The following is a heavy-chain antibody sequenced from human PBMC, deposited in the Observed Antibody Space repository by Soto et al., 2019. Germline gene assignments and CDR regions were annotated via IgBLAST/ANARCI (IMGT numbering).Heavy chain of an antibody. D-gene: IGHD3-10*01. CDR3: ASPYYYGSGDYFDY. CDR2: ISYDGSNK. J-gene: IGHJ4*02. CDR1: GFTFSSYA. V-gene: IGHV3-30-3*01. Sequence: QVQLVESGGGVVQPGRSLRLSCAASGFTFSSYAMHWVRQAPGKGLEWVAVISYDGSNKYYADSVKGRFTISRDNSKNTVYLQMNSLRAEDTAVYYCASPYYYGSGDYFDYWGQGTLVTVSS.